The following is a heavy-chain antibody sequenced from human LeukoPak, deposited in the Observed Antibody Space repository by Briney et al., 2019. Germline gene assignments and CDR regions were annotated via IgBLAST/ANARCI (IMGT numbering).Heavy chain of an antibody. Sequence: GGSLRLSCAASGFTFSSYWMHWVRQAPGKGLVWVSRIDSDGSNTDYADSVKGRFTISRDNAKNTLYLQMNSLRAEDTAVYYCARGWTTSSARVYWGQGTLVTVSS. CDR1: GFTFSSYW. J-gene: IGHJ4*02. CDR3: ARGWTTSSARVY. V-gene: IGHV3-74*01. CDR2: IDSDGSNT. D-gene: IGHD2/OR15-2a*01.